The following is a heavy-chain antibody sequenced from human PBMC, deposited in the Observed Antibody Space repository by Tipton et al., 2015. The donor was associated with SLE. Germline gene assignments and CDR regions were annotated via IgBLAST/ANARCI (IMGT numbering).Heavy chain of an antibody. CDR1: GFTFSDHY. Sequence: LRLSCAASGFTFSDHYMSWVRQPPGKGLEWIGEINHSGSTNYNPSLKSRVTISVDTSKNQFSLKLSSVTAADTAVYYCARCGSSLTWDYYYMDVWGKGTTVTISS. V-gene: IGHV4-34*01. CDR3: ARCGSSLTWDYYYMDV. J-gene: IGHJ6*03. D-gene: IGHD6-6*01. CDR2: INHSGST.